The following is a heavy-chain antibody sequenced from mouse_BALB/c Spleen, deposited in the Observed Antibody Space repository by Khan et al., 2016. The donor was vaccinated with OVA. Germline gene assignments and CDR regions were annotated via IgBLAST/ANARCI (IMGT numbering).Heavy chain of an antibody. CDR3: ARQPYYHYYLMDY. D-gene: IGHD2-10*01. CDR2: IWSDGTT. J-gene: IGHJ4*01. V-gene: IGHV2-6-1*01. Sequence: VKLEVSGPGLVAPSQSLSITCTISGFSLTNYGIHWVRQPPGKGLEWLVLIWSDGTTTYNSALKSRLSISKDNSKSQVFLKMNSLQTDDTAMYYCARQPYYHYYLMDYWGQGTSVTVSS. CDR1: GFSLTNYG.